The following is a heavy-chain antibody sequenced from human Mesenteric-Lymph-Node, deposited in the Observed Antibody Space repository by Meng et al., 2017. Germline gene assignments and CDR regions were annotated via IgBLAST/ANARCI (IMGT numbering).Heavy chain of an antibody. CDR2: IFLDGNT. CDR1: GFTVSSRY. Sequence: GGSLRLSCAASGFTVSSRYMSWVRQAPGAGLEWVSVIFLDGNTYYADSVKGRFTISRQNSENTLYLRMNSLTVDDTAVYYCARLRGNTMVETWGQGALVTVSS. J-gene: IGHJ5*02. V-gene: IGHV3-53*04. D-gene: IGHD3-10*01. CDR3: ARLRGNTMVET.